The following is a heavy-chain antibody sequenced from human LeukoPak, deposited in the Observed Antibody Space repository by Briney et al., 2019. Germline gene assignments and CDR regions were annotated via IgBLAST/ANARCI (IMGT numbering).Heavy chain of an antibody. D-gene: IGHD4-17*01. CDR1: GFYVNDNF. CDR2: ISSSSSYI. V-gene: IGHV3-21*01. Sequence: GGSLRLSCVASGFYVNDNFMIWVRQAPGQGLEWVSSISSSSSYIYYADSVKGRFTISRDNAKNSLYLQMNSLRAEDTAVYYCARAGGSTVSHSDYWGQGTLVTVSS. J-gene: IGHJ4*02. CDR3: ARAGGSTVSHSDY.